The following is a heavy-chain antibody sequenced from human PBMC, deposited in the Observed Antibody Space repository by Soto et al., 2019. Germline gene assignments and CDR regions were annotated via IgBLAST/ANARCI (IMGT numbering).Heavy chain of an antibody. CDR1: GFSVSTHV. J-gene: IGHJ4*02. D-gene: IGHD3-22*01. CDR3: ARVPRYDTWYFDY. CDR2: LWYDGSNE. V-gene: IGHV3-33*01. Sequence: QVQLVESGGGVVQPGRSLRLSCAASGFSVSTHVIHWVRQAPGKGLEWVAVLWYDGSNEYYAESVKGRFTISRDNSKNTLYLQMNSLRAEDTAVYYCARVPRYDTWYFDYWGQGTLATVSS.